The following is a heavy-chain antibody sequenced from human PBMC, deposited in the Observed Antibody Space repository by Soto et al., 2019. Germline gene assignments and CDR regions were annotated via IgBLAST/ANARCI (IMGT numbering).Heavy chain of an antibody. CDR1: GFTFSSYA. V-gene: IGHV3-30-3*01. D-gene: IGHD2-15*01. Sequence: PGGSLRLSCAASGFTFSSYAMHWVRQAPGKGLEWVAVISYDGSNKYYADSVKGRFTISRDNSKNTLYLQMNSLRAEDTAVYYCASAVCSGGSCSLDYWGQGTLVTVS. CDR2: ISYDGSNK. J-gene: IGHJ4*02. CDR3: ASAVCSGGSCSLDY.